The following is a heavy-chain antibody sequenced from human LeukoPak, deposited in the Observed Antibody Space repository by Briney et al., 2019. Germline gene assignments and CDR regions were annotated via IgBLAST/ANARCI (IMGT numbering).Heavy chain of an antibody. J-gene: IGHJ4*02. Sequence: GGSLRLSCAASGFTFSSFWMSWVRPAPGKGLEWVANIKQDGSEKYYVDSVKGRFTISRDNAKNSLYLQMNSLRAEDTAVYYCARARLGGWYGNDYWGQGTLLTVSS. D-gene: IGHD6-19*01. CDR1: GFTFSSFW. V-gene: IGHV3-7*01. CDR2: IKQDGSEK. CDR3: ARARLGGWYGNDY.